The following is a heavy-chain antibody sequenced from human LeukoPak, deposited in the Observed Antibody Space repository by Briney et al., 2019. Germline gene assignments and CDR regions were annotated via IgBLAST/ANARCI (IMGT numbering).Heavy chain of an antibody. Sequence: ASETLSLTCIVSGGSISSSGYYWGWIRQPPGEGLEWIGSLSYSGNTYKNPSLKSRVSISVDMAKNQFSLKLSSVTAADTAVYYCARSSIITTFDIWGQGTMVTVSS. CDR3: ARSSIITTFDI. CDR2: LSYSGNT. D-gene: IGHD3-16*01. V-gene: IGHV4-39*07. J-gene: IGHJ3*02. CDR1: GGSISSSGYY.